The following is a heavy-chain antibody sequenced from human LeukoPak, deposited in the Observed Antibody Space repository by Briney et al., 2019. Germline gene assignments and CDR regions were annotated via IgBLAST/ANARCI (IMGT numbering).Heavy chain of an antibody. CDR2: IGTAGDT. D-gene: IGHD3-22*01. Sequence: GGSLRLSCAASGFTFSSSEMHWVRQATGKGLEWVSGIGTAGDTHYLGSVKGRFTISRENGKSSLYLHMNSLRAGDTAVYYCARAIVVRSGAFDIWGQGTMVTVSS. J-gene: IGHJ3*02. CDR1: GFTFSSSE. CDR3: ARAIVVRSGAFDI. V-gene: IGHV3-13*04.